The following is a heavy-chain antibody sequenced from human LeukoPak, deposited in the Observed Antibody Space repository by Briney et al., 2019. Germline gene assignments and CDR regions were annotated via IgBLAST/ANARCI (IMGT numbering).Heavy chain of an antibody. Sequence: AGGSLRLSCAASGFTFSSYAMSWVRQAPGKGLEWVSAISGSGGSTYYADSVKGRFTISSDNSKNTLYLQMNSPRAEDTAVYYCAKEESSGWSDYFDYWGQGTLVTVSS. CDR1: GFTFSSYA. D-gene: IGHD6-19*01. V-gene: IGHV3-23*01. CDR3: AKEESSGWSDYFDY. CDR2: ISGSGGST. J-gene: IGHJ4*02.